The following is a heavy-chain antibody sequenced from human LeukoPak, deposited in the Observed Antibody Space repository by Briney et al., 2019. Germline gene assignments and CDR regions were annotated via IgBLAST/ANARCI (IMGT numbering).Heavy chain of an antibody. J-gene: IGHJ1*01. CDR2: IKQDGSEK. Sequence: GGSLRLSCAASGFTFSSYWMSWVRQAPGKGLEWVANIKQDGSEKYYVDSVKGRFTISRDNAKNSLYLQMNSLRAEDTAVYYCAKETLYCSSTSCRNEYFQHWGQGTLVTVSS. D-gene: IGHD2-2*01. CDR1: GFTFSSYW. CDR3: AKETLYCSSTSCRNEYFQH. V-gene: IGHV3-7*01.